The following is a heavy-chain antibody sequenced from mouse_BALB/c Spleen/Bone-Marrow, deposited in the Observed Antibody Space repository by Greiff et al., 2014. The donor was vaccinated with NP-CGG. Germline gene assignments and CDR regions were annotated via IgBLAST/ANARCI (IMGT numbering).Heavy chain of an antibody. V-gene: IGHV1S22*01. J-gene: IGHJ1*01. CDR2: IYPGSGST. Sequence: LQQSGSELVRPGASVKLSCKASGYTFTSYWMHWVKQRHGQGLEWIGNIYPGSGSTNYDEKFKSKGTLTVDTSSSTAYMHLSSLTSEDSAVYYCTRGDCNYWYFDVRGAGTTITVSS. CDR3: TRGDCNYWYFDV. CDR1: GYTFTSYW.